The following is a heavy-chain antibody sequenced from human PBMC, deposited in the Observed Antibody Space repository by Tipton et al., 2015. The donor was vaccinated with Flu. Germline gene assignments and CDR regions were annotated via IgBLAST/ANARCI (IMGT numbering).Heavy chain of an antibody. D-gene: IGHD5-24*01. CDR2: INHSGST. Sequence: LRLSCAVYGGSFSGYYWSWIRQPPGKGLEWIGEINHSGSTNYNPSLKSRVTISVDTSKNQFSLKLSSVTAADTAVYYCARGRWLQLRHFDYWGQGTLVTVSS. CDR3: ARGRWLQLRHFDY. V-gene: IGHV4-34*01. J-gene: IGHJ4*02. CDR1: GGSFSGYY.